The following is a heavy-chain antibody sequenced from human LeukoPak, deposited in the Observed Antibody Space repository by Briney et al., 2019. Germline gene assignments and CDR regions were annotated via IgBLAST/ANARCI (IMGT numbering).Heavy chain of an antibody. D-gene: IGHD5-18*01. V-gene: IGHV3-30*04. CDR2: ISYDGSNK. CDR3: ARRGWFVDTAENDY. Sequence: GRSLRLSCAASGFTFSSYAMHWVRQAPGKGLEWVAVISYDGSNKYYADSVKGRFTISRDNSKNTLYLQMNSLRAEDTAVYYCARRGWFVDTAENDYWGQGTLVTVSS. CDR1: GFTFSSYA. J-gene: IGHJ4*02.